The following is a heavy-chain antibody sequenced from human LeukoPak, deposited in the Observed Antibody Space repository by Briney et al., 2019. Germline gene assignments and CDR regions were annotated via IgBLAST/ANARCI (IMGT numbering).Heavy chain of an antibody. J-gene: IGHJ6*03. CDR2: IIPIFGTA. V-gene: IGHV1-69*06. CDR1: GGTFSSYA. Sequence: ASVKVSCKASGGTFSSYAISWVRQAPGQGLEWMGGIIPIFGTANYAQKFQGRVTITADKSTSTAYMELSSLRSEDTAVYYCASGLEWNSYYYYMDVWGKGTTVTVSS. D-gene: IGHD2-8*01. CDR3: ASGLEWNSYYYYMDV.